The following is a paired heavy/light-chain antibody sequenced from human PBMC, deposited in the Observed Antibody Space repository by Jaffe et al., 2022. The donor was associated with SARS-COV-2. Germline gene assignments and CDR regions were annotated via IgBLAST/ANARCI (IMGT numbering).Heavy chain of an antibody. CDR1: GYTFTSYY. CDR3: ARDFGEKYSSSSSKFDY. V-gene: IGHV1-46*01. J-gene: IGHJ4*02. D-gene: IGHD6-6*01. CDR2: INPSGGST. Sequence: QVQLVQSGAEVKKPGASVKVSCKASGYTFTSYYMHWVRQAPGQGLEWMGIINPSGGSTSYAQKFQGRVTMTRDTSTSTVYMELSSLRSEDTAVYYCARDFGEKYSSSSSKFDYWGQGTLVTVSS.
Light chain of an antibody. J-gene: IGKJ5*01. CDR1: QSVSSY. CDR3: QQRSNWPRT. CDR2: DAS. Sequence: EIVLTQSPATLSLSPGERATLSCRASQSVSSYLAWYQQKPGQAPRLLIYDASNRATGIPARFSGSGSGTDFTLTISSLEPEDFAVYYCQQRSNWPRTFGQGTRLEIK. V-gene: IGKV3-11*01.